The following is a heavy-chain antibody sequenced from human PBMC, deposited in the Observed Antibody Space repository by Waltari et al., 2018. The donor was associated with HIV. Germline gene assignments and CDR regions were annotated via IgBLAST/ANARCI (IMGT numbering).Heavy chain of an antibody. Sequence: QVQLQESGPGLVKPSETLSLTCTVSGGYITSYYWSWIRQPPGKGLEWIGYIYSSGNTNYNPSLQNRVTIAVDTSKNQLALKLTSVTAADTAVYFCARHPPVTTGRFFDDWGQGSLVIVAS. V-gene: IGHV4-59*08. D-gene: IGHD4-17*01. CDR3: ARHPPVTTGRFFDD. CDR2: IYSSGNT. CDR1: GGYITSYY. J-gene: IGHJ4*02.